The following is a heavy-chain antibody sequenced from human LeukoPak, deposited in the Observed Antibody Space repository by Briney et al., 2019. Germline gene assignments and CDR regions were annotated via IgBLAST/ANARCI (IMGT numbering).Heavy chain of an antibody. CDR3: ARDQIVGAHH. CDR1: GYAFTGYY. CDR2: ISAYNGNT. J-gene: IGHJ5*02. Sequence: GASVKVSCKASGYAFTGYYMHWVRQAPGQGLEWMGWISAYNGNTNYAQKLQGRVTMTTDTSTSTAYMELRSLRSDDTAVYYCARDQIVGAHHWGQGTLVTVSS. V-gene: IGHV1-18*04. D-gene: IGHD1-26*01.